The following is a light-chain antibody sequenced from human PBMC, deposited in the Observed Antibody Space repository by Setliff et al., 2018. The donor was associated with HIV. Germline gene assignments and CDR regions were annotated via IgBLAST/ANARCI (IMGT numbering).Light chain of an antibody. CDR3: SSWTGSSTLM. Sequence: QSALAQPASVSGSPGQSITISCSGTNSDIGAYNYVSWYQQHPGTAPKLMIYDVNNRPSGVSYRFSGSKSGNMASLTISGLQADDEADYYCSSWTGSSTLMFGTGTKVTV. CDR1: NSDIGAYNY. V-gene: IGLV2-14*03. CDR2: DVN. J-gene: IGLJ1*01.